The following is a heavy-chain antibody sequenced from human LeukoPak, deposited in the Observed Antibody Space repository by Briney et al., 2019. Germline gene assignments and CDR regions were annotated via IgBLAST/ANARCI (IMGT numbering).Heavy chain of an antibody. D-gene: IGHD4-17*01. Sequence: ASVKVSCKASGDTFSSYAISWVRQAPGQGLEWMGGITPIFGTANYAQKFQGRVTITTDESTSTAYMELSSLRSEDTAVYYCARLGAQYDYGDPYYYYGMDVWGQGTTVTVSS. V-gene: IGHV1-69*05. CDR3: ARLGAQYDYGDPYYYYGMDV. CDR2: ITPIFGTA. J-gene: IGHJ6*02. CDR1: GDTFSSYA.